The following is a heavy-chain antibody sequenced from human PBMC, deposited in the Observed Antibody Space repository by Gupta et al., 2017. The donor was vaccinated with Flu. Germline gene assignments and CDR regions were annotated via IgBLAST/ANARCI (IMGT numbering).Heavy chain of an antibody. CDR1: GYTFSRFY. J-gene: IGHJ4*02. D-gene: IGHD6-6*01. CDR2: INPGGGGT. CDR3: VRSRNAWGHPIADRVPFNF. V-gene: IGHV1-46*01. Sequence: QVQLVQSGAEVKKPGASVKVSCEASGYTFSRFYMHWVRQAPRQGLEWMGMINPGGGGTSYPQRFQGRVTMTGDTSSSTVYMELSSLRSEDTAVYYCVRSRNAWGHPIADRVPFNFWGQGTQVTVSS.